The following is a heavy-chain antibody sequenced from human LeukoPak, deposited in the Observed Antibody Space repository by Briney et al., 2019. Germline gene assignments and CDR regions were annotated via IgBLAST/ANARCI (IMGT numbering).Heavy chain of an antibody. CDR1: GFTFSSYA. D-gene: IGHD3-10*01. J-gene: IGHJ6*02. CDR2: ISGGGGST. Sequence: PGGSLRLSCAASGFTFSSYAMSWVRQAPGKGLEWVSAISGGGGSTYYADSVKGRFTISRDNAKNSVDLQMNSLRAEDTAVYYCATYGNMAVWGQGTTVTVSS. V-gene: IGHV3-23*01. CDR3: ATYGNMAV.